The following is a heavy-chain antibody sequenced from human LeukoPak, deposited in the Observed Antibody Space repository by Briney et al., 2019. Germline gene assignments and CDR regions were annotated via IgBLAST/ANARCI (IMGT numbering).Heavy chain of an antibody. CDR2: IRYDGNNK. CDR1: GFPFSDYV. D-gene: IGHD3-22*01. Sequence: PGGSLRLSCAASGFPFSDYVMHWVRQAPGKGLEWVAVIRYDGNNKYYADSVKGRFTISRDNSKNMLYLQMNSLRAEDTAVYYSAKDWGIYDTTGFNYFDYWGQGTLVIVSS. CDR3: AKDWGIYDTTGFNYFDY. J-gene: IGHJ4*02. V-gene: IGHV3-30*02.